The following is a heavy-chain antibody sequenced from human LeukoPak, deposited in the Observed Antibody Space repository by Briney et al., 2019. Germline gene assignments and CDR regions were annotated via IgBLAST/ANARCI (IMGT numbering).Heavy chain of an antibody. J-gene: IGHJ3*02. Sequence: GRSLRLSCAASGFTFSSYGMHWVRQAPGKGLEWVAFIRYDGSNKYYVDSVKGRFIISRDNSKNTLYLQMNSLRAEDTPVYYCAKNRGYNYDINAFDIWGQGTMVTVSS. D-gene: IGHD5-18*01. CDR1: GFTFSSYG. V-gene: IGHV3-30*02. CDR3: AKNRGYNYDINAFDI. CDR2: IRYDGSNK.